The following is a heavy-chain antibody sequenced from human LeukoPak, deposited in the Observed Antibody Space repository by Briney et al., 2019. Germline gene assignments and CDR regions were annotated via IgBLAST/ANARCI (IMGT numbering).Heavy chain of an antibody. Sequence: GGSLRLSCAASGFTFSSYAMSWVRQAPGKGLEWVSCISGSGGSTYYADSVKGRFTISRDNSKNTLYLQMDSLRAEDTAVYYCAKCSGGSSYSAQDYWGQGTLVTVPS. J-gene: IGHJ4*02. D-gene: IGHD2-15*01. CDR2: ISGSGGST. CDR1: GFTFSSYA. CDR3: AKCSGGSSYSAQDY. V-gene: IGHV3-23*01.